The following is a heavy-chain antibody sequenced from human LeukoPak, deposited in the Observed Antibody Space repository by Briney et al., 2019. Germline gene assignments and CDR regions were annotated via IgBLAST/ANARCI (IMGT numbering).Heavy chain of an antibody. J-gene: IGHJ6*02. CDR2: IYYSGST. V-gene: IGHV4-31*03. Sequence: SETLSLICTVSGGSISSGGYYWSWIRQHPGKGLEWIGYIYYSGSTYCNPSLKSRVTISVDTSKNQFSLKLSSVTAADTAVYYCASSGYYEIYYYGMDVWGQGTTVTVSS. CDR3: ASSGYYEIYYYGMDV. CDR1: GGSISSGGYY. D-gene: IGHD3-22*01.